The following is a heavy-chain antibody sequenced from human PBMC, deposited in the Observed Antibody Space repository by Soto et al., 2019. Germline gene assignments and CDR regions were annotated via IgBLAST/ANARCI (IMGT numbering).Heavy chain of an antibody. CDR3: ARAFYDSTAFDI. J-gene: IGHJ3*02. V-gene: IGHV3-48*03. Sequence: EVPLVESGGGLVQPGGSLRLSCAASGFTFSSYEMNWVRQAPGKGLEWVSYISSSGSAIYQADSVKGRFTISRDNAKNSLYLQMNGLRAEDTGFYYCARAFYDSTAFDIWGQGTMVTVSS. CDR2: ISSSGSAI. CDR1: GFTFSSYE. D-gene: IGHD3-3*01.